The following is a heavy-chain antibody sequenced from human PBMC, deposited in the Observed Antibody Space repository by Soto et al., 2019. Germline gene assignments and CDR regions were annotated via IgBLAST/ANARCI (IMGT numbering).Heavy chain of an antibody. CDR2: IYHSEST. Sequence: SETLSLTCAVSGGSISSGGYSWSWIRQPPGKGLEWIGYIYHSESTYYNPSLKSRVTISLDTSKNQFSLKLSSVTAADTAVYYCARDRMCDSSGYYYPHCDYWGQGTLVTVSS. D-gene: IGHD3-22*01. CDR1: GGSISSGGYS. V-gene: IGHV4-30-2*05. CDR3: ARDRMCDSSGYYYPHCDY. J-gene: IGHJ4*02.